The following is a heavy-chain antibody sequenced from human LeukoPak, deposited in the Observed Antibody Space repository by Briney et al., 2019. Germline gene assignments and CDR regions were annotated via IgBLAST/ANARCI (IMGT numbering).Heavy chain of an antibody. CDR3: AKGDSTKTVAKYYYYYYGMDV. J-gene: IGHJ6*02. CDR1: GFTFSSYA. CDR2: ISGSGGST. V-gene: IGHV3-23*01. D-gene: IGHD2-2*01. Sequence: GGSLRLSCAASGFTFSSYAISWVRQAPGKGLEWVSAISGSGGSTYYADSVKGRFTISRDNSKNTLYLQMNSLRAEDTAVYYCAKGDSTKTVAKYYYYYYGMDVWGQGTTVTVSS.